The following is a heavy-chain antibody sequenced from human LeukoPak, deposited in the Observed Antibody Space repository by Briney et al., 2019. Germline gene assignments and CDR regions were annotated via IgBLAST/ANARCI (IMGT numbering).Heavy chain of an antibody. V-gene: IGHV3-21*01. D-gene: IGHD5-24*01. CDR3: ARGRVEMATIGSFDY. J-gene: IGHJ4*02. CDR2: ISSSSSYI. Sequence: KPGGSLRLSCAASGFTFSSYSMNWVRQAPGKGLEWVSSISSSSSYIYYADSVKGRFTISRDNAKNSLYLQMNSLRAEDTAVYYCARGRVEMATIGSFDYWGQGTLVTVSS. CDR1: GFTFSSYS.